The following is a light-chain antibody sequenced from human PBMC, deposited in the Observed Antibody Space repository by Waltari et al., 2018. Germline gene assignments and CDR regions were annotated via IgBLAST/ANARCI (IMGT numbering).Light chain of an antibody. J-gene: IGLJ1*01. CDR2: TNN. CDR3: AAWDDSLNAYV. CDR1: SSNIGRRP. V-gene: IGLV1-44*01. Sequence: QSVLTQPPSASGTSGQTVTISCSGSSSNIGRRPPNWYQQFPGTAPKLLINTNNQRPAGVPDRFFGSRSGTSASLAISGLQSEDEADYYCAAWDDSLNAYVFATGTRVTVL.